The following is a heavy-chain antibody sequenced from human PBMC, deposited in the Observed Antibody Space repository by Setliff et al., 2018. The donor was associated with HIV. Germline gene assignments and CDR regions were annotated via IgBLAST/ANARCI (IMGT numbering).Heavy chain of an antibody. V-gene: IGHV3-20*04. J-gene: IGHJ4*02. Sequence: GGSLRLSCAASRFTFSSYAMSWVRQAPGKGLEWVSGVYWNGNNLGYAESVQGRFIISRDNAKKSLYLQMNSLRVEDTALYYCAKGSPRYDSRGHPDSWGQGTLVTVSS. CDR3: AKGSPRYDSRGHPDS. D-gene: IGHD3-22*01. CDR2: VYWNGNNL. CDR1: RFTFSSYA.